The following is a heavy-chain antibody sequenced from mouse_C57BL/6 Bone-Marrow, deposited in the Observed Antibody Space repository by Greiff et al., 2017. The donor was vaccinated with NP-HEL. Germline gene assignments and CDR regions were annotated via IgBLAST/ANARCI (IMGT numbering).Heavy chain of an antibody. J-gene: IGHJ4*01. Sequence: QVQLKQSGPGLVQPSQSLSITCTVSGFSLTSYGVHWVRQPPGKGLEWLGVIWSGGSTDYNAAFISRLSISKDNSKSQVFFKMNSLQADDTAIYYCAKRSGGSKYYYAMDYWGQGTSVTVSS. D-gene: IGHD1-1*01. CDR2: IWSGGST. CDR1: GFSLTSYG. V-gene: IGHV2-4*01. CDR3: AKRSGGSKYYYAMDY.